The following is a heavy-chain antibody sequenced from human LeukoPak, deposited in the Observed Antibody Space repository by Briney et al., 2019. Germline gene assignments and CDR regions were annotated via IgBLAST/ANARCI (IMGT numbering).Heavy chain of an antibody. D-gene: IGHD5-18*01. V-gene: IGHV4-34*01. CDR2: INHSGST. CDR3: ARVTAMASLGAYYFDY. CDR1: GGSFSGYY. J-gene: IGHJ4*02. Sequence: SETLSLTCAVYGGSFSGYYWSWIRQPPGKGLEWIGEINHSGSTNYNPSLKSRVTISVDTSKDQFSLKLSSVTAADTAVYYCARVTAMASLGAYYFDYWGQGTLVTVSS.